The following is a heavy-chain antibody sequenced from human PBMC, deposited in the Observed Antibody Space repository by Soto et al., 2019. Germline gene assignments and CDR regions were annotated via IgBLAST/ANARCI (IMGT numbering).Heavy chain of an antibody. CDR2: INTDGGSS. CDR1: GFTFSGHW. Sequence: EVQLVESGGALVQPGGSLSLSCAASGFTFSGHWMHWVRQVPGEGLEWVSRINTDGGSSAYADSVKGRFTISRDDAKNSLSLHMNGLRAEDTAVYYCLRESGYCSRTSCYRRAFDTWGQGTTVTVSS. D-gene: IGHD2-2*01. CDR3: LRESGYCSRTSCYRRAFDT. J-gene: IGHJ3*02. V-gene: IGHV3-74*03.